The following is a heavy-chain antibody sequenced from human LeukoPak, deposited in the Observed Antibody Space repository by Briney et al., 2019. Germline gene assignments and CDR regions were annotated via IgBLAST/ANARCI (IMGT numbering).Heavy chain of an antibody. J-gene: IGHJ4*02. CDR3: ARELLGGYYDSSGYYY. CDR2: IYSGGST. CDR1: GFTVSSNY. D-gene: IGHD3-22*01. V-gene: IGHV3-53*05. Sequence: GGSLRLSCAASGFTVSSNYMSWVRQAPGKGLEWVSVIYSGGSTYYADSVKGRFTISRDNSKNTLYLQMNSLRAEDTAVYYCARELLGGYYDSSGYYYWGQGTLVTVSS.